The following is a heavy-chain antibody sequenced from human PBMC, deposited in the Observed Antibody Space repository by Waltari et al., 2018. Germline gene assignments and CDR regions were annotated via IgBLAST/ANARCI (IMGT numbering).Heavy chain of an antibody. Sequence: QVQLQESGPGLVKPSETLSLTCAVSGDSISRGYYWGWIRQPPGQGLEWIGSVYHSGSTFYSPPLTRRVTISVDTPTNPFSLKLRSVTAADTAVYFCARLGQGASYAHFWGQGILVTVSS. CDR3: ARLGQGASYAHF. D-gene: IGHD3-10*01. CDR1: GDSISRGYY. J-gene: IGHJ4*02. CDR2: VYHSGST. V-gene: IGHV4-38-2*01.